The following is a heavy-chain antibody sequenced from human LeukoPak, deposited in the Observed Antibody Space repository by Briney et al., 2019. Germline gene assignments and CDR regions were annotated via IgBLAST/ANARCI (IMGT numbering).Heavy chain of an antibody. Sequence: ASVKVSCKASGYTFTSYYMHCARQATGQGLEWMGIINPSGGSTSYAQKFQGSATMTRDTSTRTVYMDLSSLRSEDTAVYYCARASSGGRRIDYWGQGTLITVSS. J-gene: IGHJ4*02. D-gene: IGHD2-15*01. CDR2: INPSGGST. CDR3: ARASSGGRRIDY. CDR1: GYTFTSYY. V-gene: IGHV1-46*01.